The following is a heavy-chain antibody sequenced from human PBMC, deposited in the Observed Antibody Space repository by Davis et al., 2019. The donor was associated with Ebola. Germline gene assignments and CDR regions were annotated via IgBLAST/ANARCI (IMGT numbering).Heavy chain of an antibody. CDR3: ARGTETTLWYFDL. V-gene: IGHV3-7*01. D-gene: IGHD1-7*01. Sequence: GGSLRLSCVASGFTFSNYCMGWVRQAPGKGLEWVANIDQDGTKKNYVDSVKGRFTVSRDNSKNSLDLQMNSLGAEDTAVYYCARGTETTLWYFDLWGRGTLVTVSS. J-gene: IGHJ2*01. CDR2: IDQDGTKK. CDR1: GFTFSNYC.